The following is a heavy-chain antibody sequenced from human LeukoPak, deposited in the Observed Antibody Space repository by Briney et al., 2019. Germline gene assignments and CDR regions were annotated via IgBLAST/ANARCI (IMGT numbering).Heavy chain of an antibody. Sequence: GRSLRLSCAASGFTFSSYAMHWVRQAPGKGLEWVAVISYDGSNKYYADSVKGRFTISRDNSKNTLYLQMNSLRAEDTAVYHCARDIAAGDYWGQGTLVTVSS. CDR2: ISYDGSNK. CDR3: ARDIAAGDY. D-gene: IGHD6-13*01. V-gene: IGHV3-30-3*01. CDR1: GFTFSSYA. J-gene: IGHJ4*02.